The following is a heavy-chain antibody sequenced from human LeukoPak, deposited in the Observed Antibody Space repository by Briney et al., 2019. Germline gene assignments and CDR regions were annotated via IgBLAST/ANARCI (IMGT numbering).Heavy chain of an antibody. CDR3: ARGHWDFDP. V-gene: IGHV4-34*01. J-gene: IGHJ2*01. CDR1: GGSFSGSY. Sequence: KPSETLSLTCVVYGGSFSGSYWSWIRQPPGKGLEWIGEINHVGSINYNPSLKSRVTISVDTSKNQFSLKLISVTAADTAVYFCARGHWDFDPWGRGTLVTVSS. CDR2: INHVGSI.